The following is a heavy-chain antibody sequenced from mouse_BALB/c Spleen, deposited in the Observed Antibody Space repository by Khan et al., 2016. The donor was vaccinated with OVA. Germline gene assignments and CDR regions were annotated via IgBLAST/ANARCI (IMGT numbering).Heavy chain of an antibody. CDR3: ARSCRSDVDY. CDR2: INPHIGET. CDR1: GYSFTGYF. Sequence: EVQLQQSGPELVKPGASVKISCKASGYSFTGYFMNWVMQSHGKSLEWIGRINPHIGETYYNQKFKGKATLTVDESSSTAHMELRSLASEDSAADYCARSCRSDVDYWGQGTTLTVSS. D-gene: IGHD1-1*01. J-gene: IGHJ2*01. V-gene: IGHV1-20*02.